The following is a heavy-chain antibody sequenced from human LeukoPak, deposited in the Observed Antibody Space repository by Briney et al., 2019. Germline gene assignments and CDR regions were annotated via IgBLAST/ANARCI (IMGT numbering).Heavy chain of an antibody. CDR1: GYRFTNYW. CDR3: ARRIVGPTDASDI. CDR2: IHPADSDT. J-gene: IGHJ3*02. Sequence: GESLKISFQGSGYRFTNYWIAWVRPMPGKGLEWMGFIHPADSDTTYSPSLQGQVTISADKSINTAHLQWSSLKASDTGMYYCARRIVGPTDASDIWGQGTMVTVSS. V-gene: IGHV5-51*01. D-gene: IGHD1-26*01.